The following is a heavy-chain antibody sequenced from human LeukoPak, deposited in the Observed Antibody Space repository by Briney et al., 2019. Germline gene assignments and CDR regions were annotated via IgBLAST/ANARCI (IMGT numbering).Heavy chain of an antibody. V-gene: IGHV4-4*09. Sequence: SETLSLTCSVSAVSIGSYDWSWIRQPPGKGLEWIGYFYTTGGTNYNPSLRSRVTMSLDTSRNQFSLRLTSVTAADTAVYYCARHVKNYYPNYWGQGILVTVSS. CDR3: ARHVKNYYPNY. CDR2: FYTTGGT. J-gene: IGHJ4*02. CDR1: AVSIGSYD. D-gene: IGHD1-26*01.